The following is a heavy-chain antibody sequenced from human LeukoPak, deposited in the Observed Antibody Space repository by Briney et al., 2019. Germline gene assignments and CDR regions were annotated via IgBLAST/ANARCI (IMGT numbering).Heavy chain of an antibody. CDR3: ARARGGSIWLMAI. V-gene: IGHV1-18*01. D-gene: IGHD6-13*01. CDR1: GYTFTTYG. CDR2: ISAYNGDT. Sequence: ASVRVSCKASGYTFTTYGISWVRQAPGRGLEWMGCISAYNGDTNYAQKFQGRVTMTTDTSTGTVYMELRSLRSDDTAVYYCARARGGSIWLMAIWGQGTMFTVSS. J-gene: IGHJ3*02.